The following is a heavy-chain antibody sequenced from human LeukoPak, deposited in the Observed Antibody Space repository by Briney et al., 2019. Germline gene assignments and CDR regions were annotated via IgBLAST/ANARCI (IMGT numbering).Heavy chain of an antibody. D-gene: IGHD3-10*01. CDR1: GYSFTGYY. CDR2: INPNSGGT. J-gene: IGHJ6*02. V-gene: IGHV1-2*04. Sequence: ASVKVSCKASGYSFTGYYMHWVRQAPGQGLEWMGWINPNSGGTNYAQKFQGWVTMTRDTFISTAYMELSRLRSDDTAVYYCARDRYYYGSGGGMDVWGQGTTVTVSS. CDR3: ARDRYYYGSGGGMDV.